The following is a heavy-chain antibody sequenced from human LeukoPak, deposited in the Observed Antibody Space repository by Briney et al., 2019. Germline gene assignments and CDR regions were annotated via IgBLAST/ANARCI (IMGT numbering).Heavy chain of an antibody. V-gene: IGHV1-2*02. D-gene: IGHD4-23*01. J-gene: IGHJ4*02. CDR3: ARYRIGGGNITN. CDR2: INPNSGGT. CDR1: GYTFTGYY. Sequence: ASVKVSCKASGYTFTGYYMHWVRQAPGQGLEWMGWINPNSGGTNYAQKFQGRVTMTRDTSISTAYMELSRLRSDDTAVYYCARYRIGGGNITNWGQGTLVTVSS.